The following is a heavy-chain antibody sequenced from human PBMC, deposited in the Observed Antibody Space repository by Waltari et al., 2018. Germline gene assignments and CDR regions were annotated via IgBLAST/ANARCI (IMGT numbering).Heavy chain of an antibody. Sequence: QLQLQESGPRLVRPSETLSLICRVSGVSITSNRHYWAWIRQSPGQGLEWIGTVSYSGTTYISPSLKGRVSVSRDPSKNQVSLILGSVTAADMAVYYCATYIGASVGTAAFDVWGQGTMVTVSS. V-gene: IGHV4-39*01. CDR3: ATYIGASVGTAAFDV. CDR2: VSYSGTT. D-gene: IGHD5-12*01. CDR1: GVSITSNRHY. J-gene: IGHJ3*01.